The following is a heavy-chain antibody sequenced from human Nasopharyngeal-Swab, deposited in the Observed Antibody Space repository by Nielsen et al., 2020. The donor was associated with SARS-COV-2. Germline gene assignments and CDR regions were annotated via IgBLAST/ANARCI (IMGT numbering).Heavy chain of an antibody. V-gene: IGHV3-21*01. CDR2: ISSSSSYI. CDR1: GFTFSTYS. J-gene: IGHJ5*02. D-gene: IGHD7-27*01. Sequence: CCAASGFTFSTYSMNWIRQAPGKGLEWVSSISSSSSYIYYADSVKGRFTISRDNAKNSLYLQMNSLRAEDTAVFYCTRDLGRWQLFDPWGQGTLVTVSS. CDR3: TRDLGRWQLFDP.